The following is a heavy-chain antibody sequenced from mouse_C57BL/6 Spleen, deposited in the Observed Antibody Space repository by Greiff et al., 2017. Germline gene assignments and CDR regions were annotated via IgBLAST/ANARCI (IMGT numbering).Heavy chain of an antibody. V-gene: IGHV14-1*01. CDR2: IDPEDGDT. CDR3: TPDYYGSFDY. Sequence: VQLQQSGAELVRPGASVKLSCKASGFNIKDYYMHWVKQRPEQGLEWIGRIDPEDGDTEYAPKFQGKATMTADTSSNTAYLPLSSLTSEDTAVYYCTPDYYGSFDYWGQGTTLTVSS. J-gene: IGHJ2*01. D-gene: IGHD1-1*01. CDR1: GFNIKDYY.